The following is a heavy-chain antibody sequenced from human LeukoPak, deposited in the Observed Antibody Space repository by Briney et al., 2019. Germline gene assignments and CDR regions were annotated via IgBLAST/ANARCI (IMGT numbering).Heavy chain of an antibody. D-gene: IGHD3-22*01. V-gene: IGHV4-34*01. Sequence: KPSETLSLTCAVYGGSFSDYYWSWIRQPPGKGLEWIGEINHGGVSNYNPSLKSRVTISVDTSKNLFSLKLSSVTAADTAVYYCARMKSSGLFDYWGQGTLVTVSS. CDR3: ARMKSSGLFDY. CDR2: INHGGVS. CDR1: GGSFSDYY. J-gene: IGHJ4*02.